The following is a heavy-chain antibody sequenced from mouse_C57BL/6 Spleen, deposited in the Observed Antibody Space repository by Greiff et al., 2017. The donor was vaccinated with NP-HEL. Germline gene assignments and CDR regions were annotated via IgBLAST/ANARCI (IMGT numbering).Heavy chain of an antibody. J-gene: IGHJ1*03. V-gene: IGHV5-6*02. CDR2: ISSGGSYT. CDR3: ARGDWDRYFDV. CDR1: GFTFSSYG. D-gene: IGHD4-1*01. Sequence: EVMLVESGGDLVKPGGSLKLSCAASGFTFSSYGMSWVRQTPDKRLEWVATISSGGSYTYYPDSVKGRFTISRDNAKNTLCLQMSSLKSEDTAMYYCARGDWDRYFDVWGTGTTVTVSS.